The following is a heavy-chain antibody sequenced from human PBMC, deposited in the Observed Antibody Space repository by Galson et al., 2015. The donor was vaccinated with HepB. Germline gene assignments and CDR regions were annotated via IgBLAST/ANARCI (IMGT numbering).Heavy chain of an antibody. D-gene: IGHD6-13*01. CDR3: ARDRGIAAAGTFDY. J-gene: IGHJ4*02. V-gene: IGHV3-33*01. Sequence: SLRLSCAASGFTFSSYGMHWVRQAPGKGLEWVAVIWYDGSNKYYADSVKGRFTISRDNSKNTLYLQMDSLRAEDTAVYYCARDRGIAAAGTFDYWGQGTLVTVSS. CDR1: GFTFSSYG. CDR2: IWYDGSNK.